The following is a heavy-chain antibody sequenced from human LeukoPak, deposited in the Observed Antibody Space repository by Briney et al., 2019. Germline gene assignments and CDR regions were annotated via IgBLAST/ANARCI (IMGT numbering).Heavy chain of an antibody. V-gene: IGHV4-38-2*02. CDR1: GYSISSGYY. D-gene: IGHD3-22*01. CDR2: IYHSGST. Sequence: SETLSLTCTVSGYSISSGYYWGWIRQPPGKGLEWIGSIYHSGSTYCNPSLKSRVTISVDTSKNQFSLKLSSVTAADTAVYYCARGRDSRGYQFKGFDSWGQGTLVTVSS. J-gene: IGHJ4*02. CDR3: ARGRDSRGYQFKGFDS.